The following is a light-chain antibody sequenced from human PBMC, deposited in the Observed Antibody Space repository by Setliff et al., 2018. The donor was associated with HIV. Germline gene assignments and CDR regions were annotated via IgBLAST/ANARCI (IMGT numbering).Light chain of an antibody. J-gene: IGLJ1*01. Sequence: QSVLTQPPSASATPGQRVTISCSGSKSNIGTNDVSWYQQLPGAAPKLLISKTNQRPSGVPDRFSGSESGTSASLAIGGLRSEDEAVYYCAAWDDSLSGPDYVFGTGTKVTVL. CDR1: KSNIGTND. CDR2: KTN. CDR3: AAWDDSLSGPDYV. V-gene: IGLV1-47*01.